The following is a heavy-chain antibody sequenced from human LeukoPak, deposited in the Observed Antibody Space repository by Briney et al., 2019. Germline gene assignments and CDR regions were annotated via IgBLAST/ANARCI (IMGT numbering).Heavy chain of an antibody. CDR2: ISSSGTTT. V-gene: IGHV3-48*03. D-gene: IGHD2-21*01. J-gene: IGHJ4*02. CDR1: GFSFSSYE. Sequence: GGSLRLSCAASGFSFSSYEIYWVRQAPGKGLEWVSYISSSGTTTYYADSVKGRFTISRDNARNSLYLQMNSLRVEDTAVYYCARDPILGGDYFDYWGQGTLVTVSS. CDR3: ARDPILGGDYFDY.